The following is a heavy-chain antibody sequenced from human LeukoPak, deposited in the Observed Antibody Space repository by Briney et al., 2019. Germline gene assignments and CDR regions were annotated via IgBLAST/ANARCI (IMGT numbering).Heavy chain of an antibody. J-gene: IGHJ4*02. Sequence: GESLKISCKGSGYTFTSYWISWVRQLPGKGLEWMGRIDPSDSYTNYSPSFQGHVTISADKSISTAYLQWSSLKASDTAMYYCARRRRGYSPYYFDYWGQGTLVTVSS. D-gene: IGHD5-18*01. V-gene: IGHV5-10-1*01. CDR2: IDPSDSYT. CDR3: ARRRRGYSPYYFDY. CDR1: GYTFTSYW.